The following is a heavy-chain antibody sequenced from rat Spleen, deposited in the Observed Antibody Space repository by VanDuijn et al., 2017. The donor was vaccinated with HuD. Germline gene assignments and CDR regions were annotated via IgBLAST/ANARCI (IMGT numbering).Heavy chain of an antibody. CDR3: ARHITTVSYWYFDF. CDR2: ISYEGSST. Sequence: EVQLVESGGGLVQPGGTLKLSCAASGITFSNYAMAWVRQAPTKGLEWVATISYEGSSTYYGDSVKGRFTISRDNAKSTLYLQMNSLRSEDTATYYCARHITTVSYWYFDFWGQGVMVTVSS. J-gene: IGHJ2*01. V-gene: IGHV5-29*01. D-gene: IGHD1-1*01. CDR1: GITFSNYA.